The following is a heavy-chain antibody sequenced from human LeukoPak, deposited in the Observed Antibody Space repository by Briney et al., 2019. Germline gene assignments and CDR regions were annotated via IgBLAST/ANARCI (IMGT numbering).Heavy chain of an antibody. D-gene: IGHD1-26*01. V-gene: IGHV1-2*02. Sequence: ASVKVSCKASGYTFTSYYMHWVRQAPGQGLEWMGWINPNSGGTNYAQKFQGRVTMTRDTSISTAYMELSRLRSDDTAVYYCARPLRVGATTSHWFDPWGQGTLVTVSS. J-gene: IGHJ5*02. CDR1: GYTFTSYY. CDR2: INPNSGGT. CDR3: ARPLRVGATTSHWFDP.